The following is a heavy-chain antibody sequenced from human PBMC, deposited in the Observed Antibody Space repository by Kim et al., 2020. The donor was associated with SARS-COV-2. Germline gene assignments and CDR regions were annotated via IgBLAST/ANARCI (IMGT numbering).Heavy chain of an antibody. Sequence: ASVKVSCKASGYTFTSYDINWVRQATGQGLEWMGWMNPNSGNTGYAQKFQGRVTMTRNTSISTAYMELSSLRSEDTAVYYCARGGPAGIEYYYYYGMDVWGQGTTVTVSS. CDR3: ARGGPAGIEYYYYYGMDV. V-gene: IGHV1-8*01. CDR2: MNPNSGNT. J-gene: IGHJ6*02. CDR1: GYTFTSYD.